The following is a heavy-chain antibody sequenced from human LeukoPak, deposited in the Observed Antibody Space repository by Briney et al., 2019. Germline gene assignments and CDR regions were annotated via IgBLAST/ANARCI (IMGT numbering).Heavy chain of an antibody. V-gene: IGHV3-21*01. J-gene: IGHJ4*02. CDR2: ICGSSIYK. CDR3: ARDFYDSSGYYYDY. Sequence: PGGSLRLSCAASGFTFSRYSMNWVRQAPGKGLEWVSSICGSSIYKYYADSVKGRFTISRDNAKNSLYLQMNSLRAEDTAVYYCARDFYDSSGYYYDYWGQGTLVTVSS. D-gene: IGHD3-22*01. CDR1: GFTFSRYS.